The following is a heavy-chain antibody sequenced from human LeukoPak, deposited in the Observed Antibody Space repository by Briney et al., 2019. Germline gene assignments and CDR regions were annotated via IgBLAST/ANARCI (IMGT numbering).Heavy chain of an antibody. CDR3: ARGGGVFDY. V-gene: IGHV4-59*01. CDR2: IYYSGTT. Sequence: SETLSLTCSVSGGSISNYYWSWIRQPPGKGLEWIGYIYYSGTTNYNPSPKSRVTISVDTSKGQFSLKLNSVTAADTAVYYCARGGGVFDYWGQGTLVTVSS. J-gene: IGHJ4*02. D-gene: IGHD2-8*02. CDR1: GGSISNYY.